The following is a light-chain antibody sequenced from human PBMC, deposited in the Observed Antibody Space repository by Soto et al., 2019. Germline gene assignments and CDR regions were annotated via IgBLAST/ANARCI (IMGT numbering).Light chain of an antibody. V-gene: IGKV1-9*01. CDR3: QHLNNYPPFT. CDR2: GTF. CDR1: QDIKTY. J-gene: IGKJ3*01. Sequence: IQLTQSPSSLSASVGDRVSITCGASQDIKTYLAWYQQKQGKAPKLLISGTFTLQSGVPSRFNGSGSGTDFTLTISRLQPEDFATYYCQHLNNYPPFTFGPGTKVDLE.